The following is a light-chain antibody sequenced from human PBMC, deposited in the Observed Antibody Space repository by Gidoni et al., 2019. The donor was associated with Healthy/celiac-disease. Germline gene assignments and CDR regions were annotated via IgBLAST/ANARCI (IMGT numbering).Light chain of an antibody. CDR1: QSVSSY. CDR3: QQRSNWPLT. Sequence: EIVLTQSPATLSLSPGEGATLSCRASQSVSSYLAWYQQKPGQAPRLLIYEASNRATGIPARFSGSGSGTDFTLTISSREPEDFAVYYCQQRSNWPLTFGGGTKVEIK. V-gene: IGKV3-11*01. J-gene: IGKJ4*01. CDR2: EAS.